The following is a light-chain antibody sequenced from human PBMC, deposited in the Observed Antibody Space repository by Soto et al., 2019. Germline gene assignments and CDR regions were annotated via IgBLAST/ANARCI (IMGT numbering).Light chain of an antibody. CDR2: AAG. CDR1: QGISYY. J-gene: IGKJ2*01. CDR3: QHLNNYPYT. Sequence: DIQLSQSPSFLSASVGDRVTITCRASQGISYYLAWYQQKPGKAPKLLIYAAGTLQSGVPSRFSGSGFGTEFTLTISSLQTEDFATYYCQHLNNYPYTFGQGTKLEIK. V-gene: IGKV1-9*01.